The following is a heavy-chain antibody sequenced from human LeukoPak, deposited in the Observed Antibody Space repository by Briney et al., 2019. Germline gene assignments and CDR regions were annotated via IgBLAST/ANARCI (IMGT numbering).Heavy chain of an antibody. J-gene: IGHJ4*02. CDR2: ISGSGGST. D-gene: IGHD1-14*01. CDR3: AKAPGTAYPDY. V-gene: IGHV3-23*01. Sequence: PGGSLRLSCAASGFTFSSYAMTWVRQAPGKGLEWVSAISGSGGSTYYADSVKGRFTISRDNSKNMVYLQMNSLRTQDTAVYYCAKAPGTAYPDYWGQGTLVTVSS. CDR1: GFTFSSYA.